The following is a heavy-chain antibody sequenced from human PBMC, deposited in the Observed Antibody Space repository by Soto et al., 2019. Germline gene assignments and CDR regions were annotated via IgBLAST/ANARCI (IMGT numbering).Heavy chain of an antibody. CDR2: ISYDGSNK. D-gene: IGHD3-22*01. V-gene: IGHV3-30*18. J-gene: IGHJ5*02. CDR1: VFTFSSYG. CDR3: AKDEQYYYDSSGYYYPS. Sequence: WWSLRLSCSASVFTFSSYGMHWFRQAPGKGLEWVAVISYDGSNKYYADSVKGRFTISRDNSKNTLYLQMNSLRAEDTAVYYCAKDEQYYYDSSGYYYPSWGQGTLVTVSS.